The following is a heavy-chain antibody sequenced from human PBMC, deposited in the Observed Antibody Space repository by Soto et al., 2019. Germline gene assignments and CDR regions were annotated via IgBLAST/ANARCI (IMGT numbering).Heavy chain of an antibody. CDR3: ARDPCSWGYHPLRY. V-gene: IGHV1-69*01. Sequence: QVQLVQSGAEVKKPGSSVKVSCKASGGTFSSYAISWVRQAPGQGLEWMGGIIPIFGTANYAQKFQGRVTITADESTSTAYMELSSLRSEDTAVYYCARDPCSWGYHPLRYWGQGTLVTVSS. D-gene: IGHD3-16*02. J-gene: IGHJ4*02. CDR2: IIPIFGTA. CDR1: GGTFSSYA.